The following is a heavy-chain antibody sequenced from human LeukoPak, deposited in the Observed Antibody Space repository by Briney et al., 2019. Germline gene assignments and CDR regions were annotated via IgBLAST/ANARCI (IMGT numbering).Heavy chain of an antibody. D-gene: IGHD1-26*01. Sequence: SETLSLTCTVSGYSISSGYYWGWIRQPPGKGLEWIGSIYHSGSTYYNPSLKSRVTISVDTSKNQFSLKLSSVTAADTAVYYCARYGINEREDYFDYWGQGTLVTVSS. CDR1: GYSISSGYY. V-gene: IGHV4-38-2*02. CDR3: ARYGINEREDYFDY. CDR2: IYHSGST. J-gene: IGHJ4*02.